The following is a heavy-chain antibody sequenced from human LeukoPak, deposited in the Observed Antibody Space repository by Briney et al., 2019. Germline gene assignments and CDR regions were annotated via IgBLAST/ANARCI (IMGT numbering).Heavy chain of an antibody. V-gene: IGHV4-30-4*08. CDR3: AREGPLDYYDSSLPYYFDY. J-gene: IGHJ4*02. Sequence: SETLSLTCTVSGGSISGYYWSWIRQPPGKGLEWIGYIYYSGSTYYNPSLKSRVTISVDTSKNQFSLKLSSVTAADTAVYYCAREGPLDYYDSSLPYYFDYWGQGTLVTVSS. D-gene: IGHD3-22*01. CDR1: GGSISGYY. CDR2: IYYSGST.